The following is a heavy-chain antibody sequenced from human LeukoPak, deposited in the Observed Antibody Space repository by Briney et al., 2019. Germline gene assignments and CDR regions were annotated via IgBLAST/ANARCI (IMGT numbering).Heavy chain of an antibody. J-gene: IGHJ3*02. CDR3: ARDQYYYGSGSDAFDI. Sequence: ASVKVSCKASGYTFTSYGISWVRQAPGQGLEWMGWINPNSGGTNYAQKFQGRVTMTRDTSISTAYMELSRLRSDDTAVYYCARDQYYYGSGSDAFDIWGQGTMVTVSS. D-gene: IGHD3-10*01. CDR1: GYTFTSYG. CDR2: INPNSGGT. V-gene: IGHV1-2*02.